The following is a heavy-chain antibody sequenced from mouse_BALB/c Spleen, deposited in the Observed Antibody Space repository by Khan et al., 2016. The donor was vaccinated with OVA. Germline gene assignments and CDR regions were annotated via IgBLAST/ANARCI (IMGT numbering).Heavy chain of an antibody. J-gene: IGHJ3*01. V-gene: IGHV1S137*01. CDR1: GYTFTDFA. CDR2: ISTYYGDA. Sequence: QVRLQQSGAELVRPGVSVKISCKGTGYTFTDFAMHWVKQSHAKSLEWIGVISTYYGDASYNQKFKGKATVTVDKSSSTAYMELARLTSEDSAISYCARGSGNSRFAYWGQGTLVTVSA. CDR3: ARGSGNSRFAY. D-gene: IGHD1-3*01.